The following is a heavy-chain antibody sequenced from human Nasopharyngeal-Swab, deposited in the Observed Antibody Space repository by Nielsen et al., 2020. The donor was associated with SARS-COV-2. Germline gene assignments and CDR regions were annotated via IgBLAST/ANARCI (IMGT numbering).Heavy chain of an antibody. V-gene: IGHV1-69*06. CDR2: IIPIFGTA. CDR1: GGTFISYA. CDR3: ARDASSSPGGYYFDY. Sequence: SVKVSCKASGGTFISYAISCVRQAPGQGLEWMGGIIPIFGTANYAQKFQGRVTITADKSTSTAYMELSSLRSEDTAVYYCARDASSSPGGYYFDYWGQGTLVTVSS. J-gene: IGHJ4*02. D-gene: IGHD6-6*01.